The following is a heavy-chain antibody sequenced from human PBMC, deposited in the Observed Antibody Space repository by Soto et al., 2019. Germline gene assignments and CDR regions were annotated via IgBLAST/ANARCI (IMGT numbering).Heavy chain of an antibody. CDR3: VRVYASNPFDI. Sequence: GGSLRLSCAASGFTFITYSMSWVRQAPGKGLEWVSYISNSGSTIHDADSVQGRFTISRDNAKNSLSLQMNSLRDEDTAVYYCVRVYASNPFDIWGQGTVVTVSS. CDR2: ISNSGSTI. CDR1: GFTFITYS. J-gene: IGHJ3*02. D-gene: IGHD2-2*01. V-gene: IGHV3-48*02.